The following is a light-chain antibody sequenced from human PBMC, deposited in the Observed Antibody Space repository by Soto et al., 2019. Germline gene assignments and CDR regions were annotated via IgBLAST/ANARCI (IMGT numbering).Light chain of an antibody. V-gene: IGKV1-8*01. Sequence: AIRMTQSPSSFSASTGDRVTLTCRASQGISSYLAWYQQKPGNAPNLLIYAASTLQSRVPSRFSGSGSGKDFNLTISRLQAEDFATYYCQQYCSYPYPFGPGTKVDIK. J-gene: IGKJ3*01. CDR2: AAS. CDR1: QGISSY. CDR3: QQYCSYPYP.